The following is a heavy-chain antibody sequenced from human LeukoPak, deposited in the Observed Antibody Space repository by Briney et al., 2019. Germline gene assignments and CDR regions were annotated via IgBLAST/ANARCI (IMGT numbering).Heavy chain of an antibody. J-gene: IGHJ4*02. CDR1: GFTFSSYS. CDR2: IYSDGST. Sequence: GGSLRLSCAGSGFTFSSYSMNWVRQAPGKGLEWVSVIYSDGSTSYADSVKGRFTISRDNSKNTLYLQMNSLRAEDTAVYYCSSGEYWGQGTLVTVSS. CDR3: SSGEY. V-gene: IGHV3-53*01. D-gene: IGHD3-10*01.